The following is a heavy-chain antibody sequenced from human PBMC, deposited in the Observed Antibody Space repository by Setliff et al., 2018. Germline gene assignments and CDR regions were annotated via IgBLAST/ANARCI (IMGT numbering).Heavy chain of an antibody. CDR3: ARGPWKHSAYYYYYYMDV. V-gene: IGHV3-21*01. J-gene: IGHJ6*03. D-gene: IGHD1-1*01. CDR2: IDSSSTWI. Sequence: GGSLRLSCAASGFTFSNYWMSWVRQAPGQGLEWVSSIDSSSTWIYYADSVKGRFTISRDNAKNSLYLQMNSLRAEDTAVYYCARGPWKHSAYYYYYYMDVWGKGTTVTVSS. CDR1: GFTFSNYW.